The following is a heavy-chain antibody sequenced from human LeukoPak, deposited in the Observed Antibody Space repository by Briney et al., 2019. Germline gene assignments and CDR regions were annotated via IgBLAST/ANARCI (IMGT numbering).Heavy chain of an antibody. J-gene: IGHJ4*02. D-gene: IGHD6-13*01. CDR2: INHSVST. Sequence: SQTLSPSPALSGGSFRGYYWSGLRQPPPKGLDCIGEINHSVSTNYNPALTRRATISVDTSKHQFSLKLSSVTAADTAVYYCARGRGEAAGKDYWGQGTLASVSS. V-gene: IGHV4-34*01. CDR1: GGSFRGYY. CDR3: ARGRGEAAGKDY.